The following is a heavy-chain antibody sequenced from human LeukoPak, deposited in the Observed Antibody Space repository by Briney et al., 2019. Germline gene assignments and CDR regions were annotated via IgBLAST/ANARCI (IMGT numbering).Heavy chain of an antibody. D-gene: IGHD6-25*01. CDR2: ISYDGSNK. J-gene: IGHJ6*02. Sequence: GRSLRLSCAASGVTFSSYGMHWVRQAPGKGLEWVAVISYDGSNKYYADSVKGRFTISRDNSKNTLYLQMNSLRAEDTAVYYCAKDYGSDYYGMDVWGQGTTVTVSS. V-gene: IGHV3-30*18. CDR3: AKDYGSDYYGMDV. CDR1: GVTFSSYG.